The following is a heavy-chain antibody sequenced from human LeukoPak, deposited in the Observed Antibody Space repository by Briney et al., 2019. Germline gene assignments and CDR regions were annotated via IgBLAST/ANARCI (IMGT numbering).Heavy chain of an antibody. Sequence: ESSETLSLTCTVSGDSLSSHYWSWIRQPPGKGLEWIGYISYIGSTNYNPSLKSRVTISIDTSKNQFSLKLISVTAADTAVYYCARDLVTVTKGFDIWGQGTMVSVSS. CDR3: ARDLVTVTKGFDI. V-gene: IGHV4-59*11. D-gene: IGHD4-17*01. CDR1: GDSLSSHY. J-gene: IGHJ3*02. CDR2: ISYIGST.